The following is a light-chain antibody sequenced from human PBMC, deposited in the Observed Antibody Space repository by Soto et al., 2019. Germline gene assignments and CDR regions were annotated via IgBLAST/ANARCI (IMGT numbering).Light chain of an antibody. CDR3: QQSYSTAWT. V-gene: IGKV1-39*01. J-gene: IGKJ1*01. CDR2: GKS. CDR1: QSISGY. Sequence: DIQMTQSPSSLSGSAGDRVTITCRASQSISGYLNWYQQKPGKAPKVLMYGKSILQTGVSSRFSGSGSGTDFTLTINSLQPEDFATYYCQQSYSTAWTFGQGTKVEIK.